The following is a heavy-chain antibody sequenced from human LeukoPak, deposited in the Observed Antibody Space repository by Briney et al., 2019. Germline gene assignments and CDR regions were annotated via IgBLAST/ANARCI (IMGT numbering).Heavy chain of an antibody. CDR1: GFTFSSYE. CDR3: ARGRWCTN. Sequence: PGGSLRLSCAASGFTFSSYEMNWVRQAPGKGLEWVSYISSSGNTIYYADSVKGRFTISRDNAKNSLYLQMNSLRAEDTAVYYCARGRWCTNWGQGTLVTVSS. D-gene: IGHD2-8*02. CDR2: ISSSGNTI. V-gene: IGHV3-48*03. J-gene: IGHJ4*02.